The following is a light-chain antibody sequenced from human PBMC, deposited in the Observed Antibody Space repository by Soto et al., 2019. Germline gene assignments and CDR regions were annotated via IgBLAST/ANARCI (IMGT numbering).Light chain of an antibody. J-gene: IGLJ2*01. V-gene: IGLV2-14*01. Sequence: QSVLTQPASVSGSPGQSITISCTGTSSDVGGYNYVSWYQQHPGKAPKLMIYDVTNRPSGVSNRFSGSKSGNTASLTISGLQAEDEADYYCSSYTSSNRGVVFGGGTKVTVL. CDR2: DVT. CDR3: SSYTSSNRGVV. CDR1: SSDVGGYNY.